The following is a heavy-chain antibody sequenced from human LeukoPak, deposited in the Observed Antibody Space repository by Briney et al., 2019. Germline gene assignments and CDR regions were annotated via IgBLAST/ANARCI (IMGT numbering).Heavy chain of an antibody. Sequence: GTLSLTCAVSGGSISSSNWWAWVRQAPGKGLEWVSAISGSGGSTYYADSVKGRFTISRDNSKNTLYLQMNSLRAEDTAVYYCAGRYCSSTSCFYYYYYMDVWGKGTTVTVSS. D-gene: IGHD2-2*01. J-gene: IGHJ6*03. V-gene: IGHV3-23*01. CDR3: AGRYCSSTSCFYYYYYMDV. CDR1: GGSISSSN. CDR2: ISGSGGST.